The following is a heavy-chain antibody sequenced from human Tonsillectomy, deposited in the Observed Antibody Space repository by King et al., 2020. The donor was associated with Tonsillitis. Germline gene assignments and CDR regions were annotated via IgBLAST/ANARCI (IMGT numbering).Heavy chain of an antibody. J-gene: IGHJ5*02. Sequence: QLQESGPGLVKPSETLSLTCTVSGGSISTYYWSWIRQPPGKGLEWIGYIYYSGSTNYNPSLKSRVTITVDTSKNPFSLQLSSVTAADTAVFYCGRGVGTTTRSETWGQGTGATLSS. CDR2: IYYSGST. D-gene: IGHD1-26*01. CDR1: GGSISTYY. CDR3: GRGVGTTTRSET. V-gene: IGHV4-59*01.